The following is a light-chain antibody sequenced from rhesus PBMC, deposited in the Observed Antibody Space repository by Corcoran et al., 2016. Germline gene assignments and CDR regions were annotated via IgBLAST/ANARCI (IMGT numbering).Light chain of an antibody. CDR3: QQYKSYPWT. Sequence: DIQMTQSPSSLSASVGDTVTITCRASQGISSYLNWFQQKPGKAPKLLIYASTTLQSGVPSRFSGSGSGTDFTLTISSLQPEDFATYYCQQYKSYPWTFGQGTKVEIK. J-gene: IGKJ1*01. V-gene: IGKV1-28*02. CDR2: AST. CDR1: QGISSY.